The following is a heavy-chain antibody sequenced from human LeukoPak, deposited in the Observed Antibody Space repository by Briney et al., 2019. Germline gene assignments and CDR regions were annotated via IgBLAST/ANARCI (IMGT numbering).Heavy chain of an antibody. CDR1: GYSFSGFY. CDR2: IHPTSGGT. Sequence: ASVKVSCKASGYSFSGFYMHWVRQAPGQGPEWMGWIHPTSGGTNYAQKFQGRVTMTRDTSITTAYMELSSLISDDTAVYYCAGGGYPGGYYYYGLDVWGQGTTVTVSS. CDR3: AGGGYPGGYYYYGLDV. J-gene: IGHJ6*02. V-gene: IGHV1-2*02. D-gene: IGHD3-16*02.